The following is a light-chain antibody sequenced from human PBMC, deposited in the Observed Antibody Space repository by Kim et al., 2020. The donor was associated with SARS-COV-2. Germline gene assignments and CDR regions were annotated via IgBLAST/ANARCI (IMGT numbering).Light chain of an antibody. J-gene: IGLJ3*02. CDR3: AAWDDSLNGPV. CDR1: SSNIGSNT. Sequence: QPVLTQPPSASGTPGQRVTISCSGSSSNIGSNTVNWYQQLPGTAPKLLIYSNNQRPSGVPDRFSGSKSGTSASLAISGLQSEDEADYYCAAWDDSLNGPVFSGGTQLTVL. V-gene: IGLV1-44*01. CDR2: SNN.